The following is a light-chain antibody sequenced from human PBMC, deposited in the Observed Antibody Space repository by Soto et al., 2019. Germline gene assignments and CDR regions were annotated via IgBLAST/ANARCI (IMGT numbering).Light chain of an antibody. CDR3: QQGDSFPPFT. V-gene: IGKV1-12*01. Sequence: DIQMTQSPSSVSASVGDRVTITCRASQGINNWLAWYQQRPGQAPKLLIYAASTLNSGVPSRFSGSGSGTDFTLTINSLQPEDFATYYCQQGDSFPPFTFGQGTRLEIE. CDR1: QGINNW. CDR2: AAS. J-gene: IGKJ5*01.